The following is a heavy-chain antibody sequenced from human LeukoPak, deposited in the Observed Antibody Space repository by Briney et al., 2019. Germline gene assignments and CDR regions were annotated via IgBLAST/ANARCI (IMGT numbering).Heavy chain of an antibody. Sequence: GASVKVSCKTSGCTFSSDIISWVRQAPGQGLEWMGEIIPIFSTTNYAQKFQGRVTITADESTSTAYMELSSLRSEDTAVYYCARYYSGWYYFDYWGQGTLVTVSS. J-gene: IGHJ4*02. CDR1: GCTFSSDI. D-gene: IGHD6-19*01. V-gene: IGHV1-69*13. CDR3: ARYYSGWYYFDY. CDR2: IIPIFSTT.